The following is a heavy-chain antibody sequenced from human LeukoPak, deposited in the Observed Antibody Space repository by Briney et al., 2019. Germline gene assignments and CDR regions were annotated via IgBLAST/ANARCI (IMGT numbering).Heavy chain of an antibody. Sequence: SVTLSLTCSVSGGSISSSTYYWGWIRQPPGKGLEWIGSIYYSGSVNYNPSLKTRVTISADTSKNQLSLKLTSVTAADTALYYCARQGSGGRALDIWGQGTMVTVSS. J-gene: IGHJ3*02. CDR2: IYYSGSV. CDR1: GGSISSSTYY. CDR3: ARQGSGGRALDI. V-gene: IGHV4-39*01.